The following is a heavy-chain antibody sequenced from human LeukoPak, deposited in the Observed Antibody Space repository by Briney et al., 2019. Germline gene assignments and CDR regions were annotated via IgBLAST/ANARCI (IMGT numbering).Heavy chain of an antibody. D-gene: IGHD3-22*01. CDR1: GGSISSGGYY. J-gene: IGHJ1*01. CDR3: ARSYDSSGYYYAYFQL. Sequence: PSQTLSLTCTVSGGSISSGGYYWSWIRQPPGKGLEWIGYIYHSGSTYYNPSLKSRVTISVDTSKNQFSLKLSSVTAADTAVYYCARSYDSSGYYYAYFQLWGQGTLVTVSS. V-gene: IGHV4-30-2*02. CDR2: IYHSGST.